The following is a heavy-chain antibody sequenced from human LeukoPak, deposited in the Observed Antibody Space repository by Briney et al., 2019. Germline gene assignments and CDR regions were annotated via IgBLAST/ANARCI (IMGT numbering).Heavy chain of an antibody. CDR1: GGSISSHY. CDR2: IYYSGST. J-gene: IGHJ5*02. D-gene: IGHD2-15*01. V-gene: IGHV4-59*11. Sequence: SETLSLTCTVSGGSISSHYWSWIRQPPGKGLEWIGYIYYSGSTNYNPSLKSRVTISVDTSKNQFSLKLSSVTAADTAVYYCARGRRDIVVVVAATQSHDDPYWFDPWGQGTLVTVSS. CDR3: ARGRRDIVVVVAATQSHDDPYWFDP.